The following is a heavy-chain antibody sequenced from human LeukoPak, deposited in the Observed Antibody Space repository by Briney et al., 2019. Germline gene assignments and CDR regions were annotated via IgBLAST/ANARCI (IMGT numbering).Heavy chain of an antibody. D-gene: IGHD3-22*01. Sequence: ASVKVSCKASGYTFTNYGISWVRQAPGQGLEWMGWVSAYNGNTNYAQKLQGRVTMTTDTSTSTAYMELRSLRSDDTAVYYCARDHYDSSGYYRGGDYFDYWGQGTLVTVSS. J-gene: IGHJ4*02. CDR2: VSAYNGNT. CDR1: GYTFTNYG. V-gene: IGHV1-18*01. CDR3: ARDHYDSSGYYRGGDYFDY.